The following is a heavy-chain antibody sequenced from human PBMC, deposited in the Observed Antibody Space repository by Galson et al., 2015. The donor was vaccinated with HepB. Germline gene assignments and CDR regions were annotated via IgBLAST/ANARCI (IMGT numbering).Heavy chain of an antibody. CDR2: ISYDGTNK. Sequence: SLRLSCAASGFTSNYYGMSWVRQAPGKGLEWLATISYDGTNKYYADSVKGRFTISRDKSKNTLYLQMNSLRLEDTAMYFCSRNRWENVVVPSAPDYWGQGTLVTVSS. D-gene: IGHD2-2*01. J-gene: IGHJ4*02. CDR3: SRNRWENVVVPSAPDY. V-gene: IGHV3-30*03. CDR1: GFTSNYYG.